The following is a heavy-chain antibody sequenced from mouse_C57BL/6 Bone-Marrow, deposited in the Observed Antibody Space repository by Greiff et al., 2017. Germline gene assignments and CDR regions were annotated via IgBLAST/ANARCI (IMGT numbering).Heavy chain of an antibody. CDR2: IYPGDGDT. D-gene: IGHD1-1*01. V-gene: IGHV1-82*01. CDR1: GYAFSSSW. CDR3: ARSLYGSSLWFAY. Sequence: VQLQQSGPELVKPGASVKISCKASGYAFSSSWMNWVKQRPGKGLEWIGRIYPGDGDTNYNGKFKGKATLTADKSSSTAYMQLSSLTSEDSAVYFCARSLYGSSLWFAYWGQGTLVTVSA. J-gene: IGHJ3*01.